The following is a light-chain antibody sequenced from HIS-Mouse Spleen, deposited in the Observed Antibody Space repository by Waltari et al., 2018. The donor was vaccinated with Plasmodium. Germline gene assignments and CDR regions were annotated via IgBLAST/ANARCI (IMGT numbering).Light chain of an antibody. CDR3: CSYAGSYTWV. J-gene: IGLJ3*02. V-gene: IGLV2-11*01. CDR1: SSDVGGYNY. Sequence: QSALTQPRSVSGSPGQSVTISCTGTSSDVGGYNYVSWYQQHPGKAPKLMIYDVSKRPSWVPDRFSGSKSGNTASLTISGLQAEDEADYDCCSYAGSYTWVFGGGTKLTVL. CDR2: DVS.